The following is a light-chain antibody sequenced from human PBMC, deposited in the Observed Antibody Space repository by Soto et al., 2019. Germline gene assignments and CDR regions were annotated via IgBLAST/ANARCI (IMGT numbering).Light chain of an antibody. CDR2: GAS. Sequence: IVLTQSPGTLSLSPGERATLSCRASQSISSGYLAWYQQKPGQAPRLLMYGASYRATGIHDRFSGSGSGTDFTLTISRLEPEAFAVYYCHCQKYDDSPVYTFGQGTKLEIK. CDR3: HCQKYDDSPVYT. J-gene: IGKJ2*01. V-gene: IGKV3-20*01. CDR1: QSISSGY.